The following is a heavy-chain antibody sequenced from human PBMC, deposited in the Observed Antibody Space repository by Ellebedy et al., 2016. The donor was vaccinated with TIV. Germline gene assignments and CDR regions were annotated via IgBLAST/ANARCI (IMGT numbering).Heavy chain of an antibody. V-gene: IGHV1-69*13. CDR3: ARDRSYGLRYYFDY. CDR1: GGTFNNYA. J-gene: IGHJ4*02. D-gene: IGHD5-18*01. Sequence: SVKVSCXASGGTFNNYAINWVRQAPGQGLEWMGGIIPIFGKIDYAQKFQGRVTITADESTSTAHMELSSLRSDDTAVYYCARDRSYGLRYYFDYWGQGTLVTVSS. CDR2: IIPIFGKI.